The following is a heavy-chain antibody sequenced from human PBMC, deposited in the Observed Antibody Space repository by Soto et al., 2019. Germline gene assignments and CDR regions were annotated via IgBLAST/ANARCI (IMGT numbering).Heavy chain of an antibody. V-gene: IGHV3-30-3*01. J-gene: IGHJ6*02. Sequence: XGSLRLHCADSGFTFSSYAMHWVRQAPGKGLEWVAGISYDGSNKYYADSVKGRFTISRDNSKNTLYLQMNSLRAEDTAVYYCAREGNINLRWQYYYYYYGMDVWAQGTTVTVPS. CDR2: ISYDGSNK. CDR3: AREGNINLRWQYYYYYYGMDV. D-gene: IGHD2-21*01. CDR1: GFTFSSYA.